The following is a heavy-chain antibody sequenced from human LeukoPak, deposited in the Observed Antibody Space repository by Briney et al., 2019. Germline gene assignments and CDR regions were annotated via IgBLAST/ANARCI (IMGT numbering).Heavy chain of an antibody. Sequence: GGSLRLSCAASGFTFSNAWMSWVRQAPGKGLEWVGRIKSKTDGGTTDYAAPVKGRFTISRDDSKNTLYLQMNSLKTEDTAVYYCTTERLGYCSGGSCDEFDYWGRGTLVTVSS. CDR3: TTERLGYCSGGSCDEFDY. CDR2: IKSKTDGGTT. J-gene: IGHJ4*02. D-gene: IGHD2-15*01. V-gene: IGHV3-15*01. CDR1: GFTFSNAW.